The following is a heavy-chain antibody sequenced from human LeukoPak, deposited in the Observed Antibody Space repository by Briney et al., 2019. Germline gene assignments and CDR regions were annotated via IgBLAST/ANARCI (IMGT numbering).Heavy chain of an antibody. CDR2: INPNSGGT. V-gene: IGHV1-2*02. CDR3: ARDCDWAPTCP. Sequence: VASLKVSCKASGYTFTGYYMHWVRQAPGQGLEWMGWINPNSGGTNYAQKFQGRVTMTRDTSISTAYMELSRLRSDDTAVYYCARDCDWAPTCPWGQGTLVTVSS. D-gene: IGHD2-21*01. CDR1: GYTFTGYY. J-gene: IGHJ5*02.